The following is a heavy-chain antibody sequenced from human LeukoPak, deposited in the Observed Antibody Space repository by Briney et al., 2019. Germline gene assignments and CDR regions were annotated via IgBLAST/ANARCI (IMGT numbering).Heavy chain of an antibody. D-gene: IGHD2-2*01. Sequence: PGGSLRLSCAASGFTFSSYSMNWVRQAPGKGLEWISYISSSTSTMYYADSVKGRFTISRDNAKNSLYLQMNSLRAEDTAVYHCASGVSSTSCYVDYWGQGTLVTVSS. CDR2: ISSSTSTM. J-gene: IGHJ4*02. CDR1: GFTFSSYS. V-gene: IGHV3-48*01. CDR3: ASGVSSTSCYVDY.